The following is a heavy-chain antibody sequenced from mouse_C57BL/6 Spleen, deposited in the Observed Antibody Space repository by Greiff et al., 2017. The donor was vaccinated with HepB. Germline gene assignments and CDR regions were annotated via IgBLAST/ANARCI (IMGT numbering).Heavy chain of an antibody. J-gene: IGHJ1*03. V-gene: IGHV1-62-2*01. CDR3: ARHESLPYYYGSSYVGYFDV. Sequence: QVQLKQSGAELVKPGASVKLSCKASGYTFTEYTIHWVKQRSGQGLEWIGWFYPGSGSIKYNEKFKDKATLTADKSSSTVYMELSRLTSEDSAVYFCARHESLPYYYGSSYVGYFDVWGTGTTVTVSS. D-gene: IGHD1-1*01. CDR1: GYTFTEYT. CDR2: FYPGSGSI.